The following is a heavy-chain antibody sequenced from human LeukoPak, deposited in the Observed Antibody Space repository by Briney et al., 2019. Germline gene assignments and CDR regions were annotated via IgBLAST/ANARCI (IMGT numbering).Heavy chain of an antibody. CDR1: GFTFSSYS. CDR2: ISSSSYI. V-gene: IGHV3-21*01. J-gene: IGHJ4*02. D-gene: IGHD4-17*01. CDR3: ARDYGDYGGYFDY. Sequence: GGSLRLSCAASGFTFSSYSMNWVRQAPGKGLEWVSSISSSSYIYYADSVKGRFTISRDNAKNSLYLQMNSLRAEDTAVYHCARDYGDYGGYFDYWGQGTLVTVPS.